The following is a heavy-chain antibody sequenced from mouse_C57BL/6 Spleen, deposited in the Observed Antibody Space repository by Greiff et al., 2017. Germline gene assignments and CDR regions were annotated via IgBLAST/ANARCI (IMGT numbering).Heavy chain of an antibody. D-gene: IGHD2-3*01. Sequence: EVMLVESGGGLVKPGGSLKLTCAASGFTFSDYGMHWVRQAPEKGLEWVAYISSGSSTIYYADTVKGRFTISRDNAKNTLFLQMTSLRSEDTAMYYCARYGYYDYFDYWGQGTTLTVSS. J-gene: IGHJ2*01. V-gene: IGHV5-17*01. CDR1: GFTFSDYG. CDR2: ISSGSSTI. CDR3: ARYGYYDYFDY.